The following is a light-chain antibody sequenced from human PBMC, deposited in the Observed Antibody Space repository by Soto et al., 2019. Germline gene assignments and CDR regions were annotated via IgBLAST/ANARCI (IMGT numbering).Light chain of an antibody. V-gene: IGKV1-39*01. CDR1: HSISSY. J-gene: IGKJ4*01. CDR3: QQSYSTPLT. Sequence: DIQMTQSPASLSASVGGGSTSTCRASHSISSYLNWYQQKPGKAPKLLIYAASSLQSGVPSRFSGSGSGTDFTLTISSLQPEDFATYYCQQSYSTPLTFGGGTKVDIK. CDR2: AAS.